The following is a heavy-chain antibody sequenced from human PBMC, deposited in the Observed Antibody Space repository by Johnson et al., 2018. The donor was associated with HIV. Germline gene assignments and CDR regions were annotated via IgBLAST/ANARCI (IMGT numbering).Heavy chain of an antibody. CDR3: ARSGPNWAFDF. CDR2: SSSDGSST. J-gene: IGHJ3*01. V-gene: IGHV3-74*01. D-gene: IGHD1-1*01. CDR1: GFSFNNYW. Sequence: VQLVESGGGLVQPGGSLILSCAASGFSFNNYWMHWVRQAPGKGLVWVSRSSSDGSSTYYADSVKGRFTISRDNARNTMFVQMNSLRAEDTAVYYCARSGPNWAFDFWGRGTMVTVSS.